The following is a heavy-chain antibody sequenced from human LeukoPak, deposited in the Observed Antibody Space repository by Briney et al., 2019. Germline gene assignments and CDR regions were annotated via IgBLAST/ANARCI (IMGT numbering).Heavy chain of an antibody. CDR3: ARGHTAVTRHFDF. V-gene: IGHV3-21*01. CDR2: ISSGSSYI. Sequence: GGSLRLSCAASGFTFSTYNMNWVRQAPGKGLEWVSSISSGSSYIYYADSVKGRFTISRDDAKNLLYLDMNSLRAEDTAVYYCARGHTAVTRHFDFWGQGTLVTVSS. CDR1: GFTFSTYN. D-gene: IGHD4-17*01. J-gene: IGHJ4*02.